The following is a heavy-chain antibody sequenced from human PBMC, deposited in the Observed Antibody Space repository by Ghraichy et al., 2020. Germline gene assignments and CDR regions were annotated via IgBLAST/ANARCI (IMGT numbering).Heavy chain of an antibody. J-gene: IGHJ4*02. Sequence: SETLSLTCTVSGGSISSSSYYWGWIRQPPGKGLEWIGSIYYSGSTYYNPSLKSRVTISVDTSKNQFSLKLSSVTAADTAVYYCARVSNTGPKGRERRLDYWGQGTLVIVSS. CDR1: GGSISSSSYY. D-gene: IGHD1-1*01. CDR3: ARVSNTGPKGRERRLDY. V-gene: IGHV4-39*07. CDR2: IYYSGST.